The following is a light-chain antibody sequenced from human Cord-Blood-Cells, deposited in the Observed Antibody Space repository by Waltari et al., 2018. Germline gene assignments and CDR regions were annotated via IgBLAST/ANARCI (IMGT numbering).Light chain of an antibody. CDR3: MQALQTPYT. CDR2: LGS. V-gene: IGKV2-28*01. J-gene: IGKJ2*01. CDR1: QSLLHSNGYNY. Sequence: DIVMTQSPLSLPVTLGETASISCRSIQSLLHSNGYNYLDWYLQKPGQSPQLLIYLGSNRASGVPDRFSGSGSGTDFTLKISRVEAEDVGVYYCMQALQTPYTFGQGTKLEIK.